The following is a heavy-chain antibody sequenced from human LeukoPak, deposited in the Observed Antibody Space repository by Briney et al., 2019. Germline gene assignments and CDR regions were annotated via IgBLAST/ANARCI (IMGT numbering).Heavy chain of an antibody. CDR2: ISGNDGDT. V-gene: IGHV1-18*01. J-gene: IGHJ4*02. D-gene: IGHD3-3*01. CDR1: GYPFTTYG. CDR3: ARDVPDFWSGFDY. Sequence: ASVKVSCKASGYPFTTYGLSWVRQAPGQGLEWMGQISGNDGDTNYAQKFQGGVAMTTDTATSTAYMELTSLRSDDTAVYYCARDVPDFWSGFDYWGQGTLVTVSP.